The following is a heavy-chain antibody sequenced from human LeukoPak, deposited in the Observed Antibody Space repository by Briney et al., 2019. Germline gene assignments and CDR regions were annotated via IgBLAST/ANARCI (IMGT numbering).Heavy chain of an antibody. J-gene: IGHJ4*02. CDR2: MYTSGST. Sequence: KASETLSLTCTVSGGLISSGSYYWSWIRQPAGKGLEWIGRMYTSGSTNYNPSLKSRVTISVDTSKNQFSLKLSSVTAADTAVYYCARDGSGSYFDYWGQGTLVTVSS. CDR3: ARDGSGSYFDY. D-gene: IGHD1-26*01. CDR1: GGLISSGSYY. V-gene: IGHV4-61*02.